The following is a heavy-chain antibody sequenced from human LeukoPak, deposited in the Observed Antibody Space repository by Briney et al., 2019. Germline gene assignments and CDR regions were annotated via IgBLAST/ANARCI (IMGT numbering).Heavy chain of an antibody. V-gene: IGHV1-18*01. CDR1: GYTFTSYG. Sequence: ASVKVSCKASGYTFTSYGISWVRQAPGQGLEWMGWISAYNGNTNYAQKLQGRVTMTTDTSTSTAYMELSSLRSEDTAVYYCARQSTYYDILTGYRYYYMDVWGKGTTVTISS. CDR2: ISAYNGNT. J-gene: IGHJ6*03. CDR3: ARQSTYYDILTGYRYYYMDV. D-gene: IGHD3-9*01.